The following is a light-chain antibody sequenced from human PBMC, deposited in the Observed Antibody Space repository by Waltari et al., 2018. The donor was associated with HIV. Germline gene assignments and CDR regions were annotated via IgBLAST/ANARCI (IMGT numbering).Light chain of an antibody. CDR2: DDS. CDR3: QVWVVSRDVAVI. CDR1: NIGGKL. V-gene: IGLV3-21*04. J-gene: IGLJ2*01. Sequence: SYALTQPPSVSVAPGKTARITCGGDNIGGKLVHWYQQKPGQAPVLVICDDSDRPSGIPDRFSGSNSGNTATLTISRVEGGDEADYYCQVWVVSRDVAVIFGGGTKLTVL.